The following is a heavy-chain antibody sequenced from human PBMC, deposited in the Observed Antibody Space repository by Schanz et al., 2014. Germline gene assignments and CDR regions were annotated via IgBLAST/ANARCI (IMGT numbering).Heavy chain of an antibody. CDR3: ARAQGVIRLYYGVDV. Sequence: QVHLVESGGGVVQPGRSLRLSCAASGFTFSSYGMHWVRQAPGKGLEWVAVIYSGGSTFYTDSVKGRFTISRDNSMNTVYLQMNSLRSDDAAVYYCARAQGVIRLYYGVDVWGQGTTVTVSS. CDR2: IYSGGST. V-gene: IGHV3-NL1*01. D-gene: IGHD3-10*01. CDR1: GFTFSSYG. J-gene: IGHJ6*02.